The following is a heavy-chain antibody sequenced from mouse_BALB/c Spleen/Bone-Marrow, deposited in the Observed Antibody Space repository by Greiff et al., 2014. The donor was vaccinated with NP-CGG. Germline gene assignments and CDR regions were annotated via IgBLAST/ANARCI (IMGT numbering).Heavy chain of an antibody. J-gene: IGHJ2*01. CDR3: ARERRGVDY. CDR1: GYTFTDYV. D-gene: IGHD2-12*01. Sequence: EVHLVESGPELVKPGASVKTSCKASGYTFTDYVMHWVKQKPGQGLEWIGYISPYNDGTESNEKFKGKATLTSDKSSSTAYMEPSSLTSEDSAVYYCARERRGVDYWGQGTTLTVSS. V-gene: IGHV1-14*01. CDR2: ISPYNDGT.